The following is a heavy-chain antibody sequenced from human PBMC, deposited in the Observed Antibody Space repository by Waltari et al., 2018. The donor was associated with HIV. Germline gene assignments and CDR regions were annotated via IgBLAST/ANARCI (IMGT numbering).Heavy chain of an antibody. Sequence: QVQLIQSGAEVKKPGASVKVPCKVFGYTLPELSMNWVRQAPGKGLEWMGGFDPEDDETIYAQKFQGRVTMTEDTSTDSAYMELSSLTSEDTAVYYCATGGGTTSIQLYDLDVWDQGTTVTVSS. J-gene: IGHJ6*02. CDR1: GYTLPELS. CDR3: ATGGGTTSIQLYDLDV. D-gene: IGHD1-26*01. CDR2: FDPEDDET. V-gene: IGHV1-24*01.